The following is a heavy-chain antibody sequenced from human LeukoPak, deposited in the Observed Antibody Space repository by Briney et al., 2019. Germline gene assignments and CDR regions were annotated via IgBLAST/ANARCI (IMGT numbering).Heavy chain of an antibody. D-gene: IGHD2-2*01. CDR2: INPNSGGT. CDR3: ARDGGYCSSTSCPRHFDY. V-gene: IGHV1-2*02. Sequence: ASVKVSCKASGYTFTGYYMHWVRQAPGKGLEWMGWINPNSGGTNYAQKFQGRVTMTRDTSISTAYMELSRLRSDDTAVYYCARDGGYCSSTSCPRHFDYWGQGTLVTVSS. J-gene: IGHJ4*02. CDR1: GYTFTGYY.